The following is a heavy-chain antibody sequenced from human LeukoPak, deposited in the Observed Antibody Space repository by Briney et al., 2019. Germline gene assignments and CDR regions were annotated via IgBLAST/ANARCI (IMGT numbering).Heavy chain of an antibody. CDR3: ARSTVGTSCCTAVDY. Sequence: GGSLRLSCAASGFTFSTYAMTWVRQAPGMGLEGVSGISAGGDRTYYADSVKGRFTISRDNSKNTLYLQMNSLRAEDTAEYYCARSTVGTSCCTAVDYWGQGTLVTVSS. CDR1: GFTFSTYA. V-gene: IGHV3-23*01. CDR2: ISAGGDRT. D-gene: IGHD1-26*01. J-gene: IGHJ4*02.